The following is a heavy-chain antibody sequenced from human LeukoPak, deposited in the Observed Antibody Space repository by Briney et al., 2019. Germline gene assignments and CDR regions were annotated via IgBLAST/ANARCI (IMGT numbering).Heavy chain of an antibody. CDR2: ITSGGGPA. Sequence: GGSLRLSCAASGFTFSSSEMNWVRQAPGKGLEWVSYITSGGGPAYYADSVKGRFTIPRDNARNSLFLQMNSLRAEDTAVYYCARDQGNWNIDYWGQGTLVTVSS. D-gene: IGHD1/OR15-1a*01. J-gene: IGHJ4*02. CDR3: ARDQGNWNIDY. CDR1: GFTFSSSE. V-gene: IGHV3-48*03.